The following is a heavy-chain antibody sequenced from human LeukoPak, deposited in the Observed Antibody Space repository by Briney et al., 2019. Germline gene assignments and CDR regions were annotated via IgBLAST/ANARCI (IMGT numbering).Heavy chain of an antibody. CDR2: IYSGGST. D-gene: IGHD2-2*01. CDR3: ARDCSSTSCPAAEDY. J-gene: IGHJ4*02. Sequence: PGGPLRLSCAASGFTVSSNYMSWVRQAPGKGLEWVSVIYSGGSTYYADSVKGRFTISRDNSKNTLYLQMNSLRAEDTAVYYCARDCSSTSCPAAEDYWGQGTLVTVSS. CDR1: GFTVSSNY. V-gene: IGHV3-66*01.